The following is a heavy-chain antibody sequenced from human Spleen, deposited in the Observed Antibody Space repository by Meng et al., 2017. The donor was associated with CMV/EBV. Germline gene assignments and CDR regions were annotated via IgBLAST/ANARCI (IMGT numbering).Heavy chain of an antibody. D-gene: IGHD2-2*01. CDR1: GFTFSNSW. J-gene: IGHJ3*02. CDR3: AREKLSSTSRRWFDAFDI. CDR2: INSDGSTT. Sequence: GESLKISCAASGFTFSNSWMHWVRQAPGKGLVWVSRINSDGSTTSYADSVKGRFTISRDNSKNTLYLQMNSLRAEDTAVYYCAREKLSSTSRRWFDAFDIWGQGTMVTVSS. V-gene: IGHV3-74*01.